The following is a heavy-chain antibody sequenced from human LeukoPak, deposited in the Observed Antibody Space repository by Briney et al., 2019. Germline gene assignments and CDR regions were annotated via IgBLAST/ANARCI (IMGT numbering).Heavy chain of an antibody. J-gene: IGHJ5*02. CDR2: IYHSGST. V-gene: IGHV4-30-2*01. D-gene: IGHD6-6*01. CDR3: ARAGIAARPIVNWFDP. Sequence: TSETLSLTCTVSGGSISSCGYYWGWIPQPPGKGREWIGYIYHSGSTYYNPSLKSRVPISVDRSKNQFSLKLSSVTAADTAVYSCARAGIAARPIVNWFDPWGQGTLVTVSS. CDR1: GGSISSCGYY.